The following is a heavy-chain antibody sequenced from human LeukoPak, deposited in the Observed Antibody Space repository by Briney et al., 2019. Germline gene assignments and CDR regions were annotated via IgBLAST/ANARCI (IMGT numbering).Heavy chain of an antibody. CDR2: IYYSGST. J-gene: IGHJ4*02. V-gene: IGHV4-59*01. CDR1: GGSISSYY. Sequence: PSETLSLTCTVSGGSISSYYWSWIRQPPGKGLEWIGYIYYSGSTNYNPSLKSRVTISVDTSKNQFSLKLSSVTAADTAVYYCARVYGDYGWGFFDYWGQGTLVTVSS. CDR3: ARVYGDYGWGFFDY. D-gene: IGHD4-17*01.